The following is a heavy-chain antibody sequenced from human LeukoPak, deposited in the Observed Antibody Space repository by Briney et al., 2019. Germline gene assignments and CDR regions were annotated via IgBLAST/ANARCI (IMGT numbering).Heavy chain of an antibody. CDR1: GGSISSGGYY. D-gene: IGHD3-3*01. Sequence: SETLSLTCTVSGGSISSGGYYWSWIRQPPGKGLEWIGYIYHSGSTYYNPSLKSRVTISVDRSKNQFSLKLSSVTAADTAVYYCARGTRDGITIFGVVIIPNWFDPWGQGTLVTVSS. CDR2: IYHSGST. V-gene: IGHV4-30-2*01. J-gene: IGHJ5*02. CDR3: ARGTRDGITIFGVVIIPNWFDP.